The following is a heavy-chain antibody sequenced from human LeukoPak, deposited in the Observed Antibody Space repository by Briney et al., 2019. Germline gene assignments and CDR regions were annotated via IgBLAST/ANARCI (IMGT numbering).Heavy chain of an antibody. CDR3: ARGGGYHIDY. V-gene: IGHV4-59*01. CDR1: GGSISSYY. Sequence: SETMSLTCTVSGGSISSYYWSWIRQPPGKGLEWIGYIYYSGSTNYNPSLKSRVTISVDTSKNQFSLKLSSVTAADTAVYYCARGGGYHIDYWGQGTLVTVSS. D-gene: IGHD3-16*02. J-gene: IGHJ4*02. CDR2: IYYSGST.